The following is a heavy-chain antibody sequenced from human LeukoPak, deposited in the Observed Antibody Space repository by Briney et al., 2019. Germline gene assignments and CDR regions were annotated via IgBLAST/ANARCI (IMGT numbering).Heavy chain of an antibody. Sequence: GRSLRLSCAASGFTFSSYAMHWVRQAPGKGLEWVAVISYDGSNKYYADSVKGRFTISRDNSKNTLYLQMNSLRAEDTAVYYCARVRYYGSGSYLDYWGQGTLVTVSS. CDR2: ISYDGSNK. V-gene: IGHV3-30-3*01. J-gene: IGHJ4*02. D-gene: IGHD3-10*01. CDR1: GFTFSSYA. CDR3: ARVRYYGSGSYLDY.